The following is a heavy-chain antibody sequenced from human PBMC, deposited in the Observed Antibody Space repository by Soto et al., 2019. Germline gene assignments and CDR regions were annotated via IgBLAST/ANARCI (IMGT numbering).Heavy chain of an antibody. D-gene: IGHD3-22*01. CDR1: GFTFSSYG. CDR2: ISYDGSNK. J-gene: IGHJ5*02. CDR3: ASVSDYYDSSGYPNLDP. V-gene: IGHV3-30*03. Sequence: GGSLRLSCAASGFTFSSYGMHWVRQAPGKGLEWVAVISYDGSNKYYADSVKGRFTISRDNSKNTLYLQMNSLRAEDTAVYYCASVSDYYDSSGYPNLDPWGQGTLVTVSS.